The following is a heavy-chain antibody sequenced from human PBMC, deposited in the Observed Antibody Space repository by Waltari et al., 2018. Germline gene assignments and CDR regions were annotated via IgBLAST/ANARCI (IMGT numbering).Heavy chain of an antibody. CDR1: GFTFSSYG. J-gene: IGHJ6*02. D-gene: IGHD6-19*01. CDR3: ARVIAVAHYGMDV. V-gene: IGHV3-33*01. CDR2: IWYDGSNK. Sequence: QVQLVESGGGVVQPGRSLRLSCAASGFTFSSYGMHWLRTAPGKGLEWVAVIWYDGSNKYYADSVKGRFTISRDNSKNTLYLQMNSLRAEDTAVYYCARVIAVAHYGMDVWGQGTTVTVSS.